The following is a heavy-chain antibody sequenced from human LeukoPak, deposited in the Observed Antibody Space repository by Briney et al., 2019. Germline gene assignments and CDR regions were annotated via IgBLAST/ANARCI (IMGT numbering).Heavy chain of an antibody. Sequence: GGSLRLSCAASGFTFSSYPMSWVRQALGKGLEWVSVISESGDVTHYADSMKGRFTISRDNTKNTLNLQMNGLRDEDTAIYYCARDSSHYLGSSDYWGQGALVTVSS. D-gene: IGHD6-6*01. J-gene: IGHJ4*02. V-gene: IGHV3-23*01. CDR2: ISESGDVT. CDR3: ARDSSHYLGSSDY. CDR1: GFTFSSYP.